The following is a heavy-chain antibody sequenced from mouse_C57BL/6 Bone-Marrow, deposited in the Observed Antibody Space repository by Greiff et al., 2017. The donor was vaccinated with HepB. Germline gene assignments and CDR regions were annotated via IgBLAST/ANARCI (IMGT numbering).Heavy chain of an antibody. CDR1: GYTFTSYD. J-gene: IGHJ4*01. V-gene: IGHV1-85*01. D-gene: IGHD2-4*01. Sequence: VQGVESGPELVKPGASVKLSCKASGYTFTSYDINWVKQRPGQGLEWIGWIYPRDGSTKYNEKFKGKATLTVDTSSSTAYMELHSLTSADSAVYFCAKSVPFYYDYAYYYAMDYWGQGTSVTVSS. CDR3: AKSVPFYYDYAYYYAMDY. CDR2: IYPRDGST.